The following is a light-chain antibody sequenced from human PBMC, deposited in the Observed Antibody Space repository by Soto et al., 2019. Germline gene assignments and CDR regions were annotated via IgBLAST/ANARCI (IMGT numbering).Light chain of an antibody. CDR2: GNT. Sequence: QSVLTQPPSVSGALGQRVTISCTGITSNIGAGYDVHWYQLLPGRAPKLLIYGNTNRPSGVPDRFSGSKSATSASLAITGLKDEDEDDHYCCSYAGSFYVFGTGTKSP. CDR1: TSNIGAGYD. J-gene: IGLJ1*01. CDR3: CSYAGSFYV. V-gene: IGLV1-40*01.